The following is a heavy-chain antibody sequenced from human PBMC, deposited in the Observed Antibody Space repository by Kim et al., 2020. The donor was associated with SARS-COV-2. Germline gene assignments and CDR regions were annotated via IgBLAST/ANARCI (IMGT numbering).Heavy chain of an antibody. CDR3: ARVLRGYGYPRNNWFDP. CDR1: GYTFTGYY. V-gene: IGHV1-2*02. D-gene: IGHD3-10*01. Sequence: ASVKVSCKASGYTFTGYYMHWVRQAPGQGLEWMGWINPNSGGTNYAQKFQGRVTMTRDTSISTAYMELSRLRSDDTAVYYCARVLRGYGYPRNNWFDPWGQGTLVTVSS. CDR2: INPNSGGT. J-gene: IGHJ5*02.